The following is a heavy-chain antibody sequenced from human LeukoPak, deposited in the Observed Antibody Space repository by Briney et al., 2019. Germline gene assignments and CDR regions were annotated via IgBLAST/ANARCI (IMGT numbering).Heavy chain of an antibody. CDR2: IWYDGSNK. D-gene: IGHD5-18*01. J-gene: IGHJ4*02. CDR3: ARGLGYSYGYGIDY. V-gene: IGHV3-33*08. Sequence: PGRSLRLSCAASGFTFSSYAMHWVRQAPGKGLEWVAVIWYDGSNKYHADSVKGRFTISRDNSQNTLYLQMNNLRAEDTALYYCARGLGYSYGYGIDYWGQGTLVTVSS. CDR1: GFTFSSYA.